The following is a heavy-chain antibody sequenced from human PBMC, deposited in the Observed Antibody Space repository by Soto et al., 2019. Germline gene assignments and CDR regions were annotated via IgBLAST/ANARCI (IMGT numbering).Heavy chain of an antibody. V-gene: IGHV3-30*18. CDR3: AKDGVRGLLWFGESHDWFDP. Sequence: GGSLRLSCAASGFTFSSYGMHWVRQAPGKGLEWVAVISYDGSNKYYADSVKGRFTISRDNSKNTLYLQMNSLRAEDTAVYYCAKDGVRGLLWFGESHDWFDPWGQGTLVTVPS. CDR1: GFTFSSYG. CDR2: ISYDGSNK. D-gene: IGHD3-10*01. J-gene: IGHJ5*02.